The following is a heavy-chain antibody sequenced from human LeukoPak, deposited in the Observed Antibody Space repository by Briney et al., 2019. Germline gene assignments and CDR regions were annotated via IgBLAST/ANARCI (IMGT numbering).Heavy chain of an antibody. CDR3: ARDRGYYYYYMDV. D-gene: IGHD5-24*01. J-gene: IGHJ6*03. V-gene: IGHV3-30*01. Sequence: GRSLRLSCAASGFTFSSYAMHWVRQAPGKGLEWVAVISYDGSNKYYADSVKGRFTISRDNSKNTLYLQMNSLRAEDTAVYYCARDRGYYYYYMDVWGEGTTVTVSS. CDR2: ISYDGSNK. CDR1: GFTFSSYA.